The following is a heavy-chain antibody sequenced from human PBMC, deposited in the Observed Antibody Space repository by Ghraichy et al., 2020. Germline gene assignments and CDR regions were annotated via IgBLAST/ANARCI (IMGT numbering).Heavy chain of an antibody. J-gene: IGHJ4*02. CDR1: GFTFNTRG. D-gene: IGHD6-19*01. V-gene: IGHV3-33*01. Sequence: GGSLRLSCVASGFTFNTRGMHWVRRSPGKRLEWVTFIWYNGGNKYYGDSVKGRFTVSRDNSKDTVYLQMDSLRPEDTATYYCVRHQYSSGSGGFDYWGQGTLVTVSS. CDR2: IWYNGGNK. CDR3: VRHQYSSGSGGFDY.